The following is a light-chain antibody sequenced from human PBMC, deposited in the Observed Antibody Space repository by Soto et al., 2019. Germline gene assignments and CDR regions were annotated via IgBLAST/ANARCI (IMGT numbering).Light chain of an antibody. J-gene: IGKJ1*01. CDR3: QQYGSSPTWT. Sequence: EIVLTQSPGTLSLSPWERATLSCRASQGVSGSYLAWYQQSPGQAPRLLIYGASTRATGIPDRFSGGGSGTDFTLTISRLEPEDFAVYYCQQYGSSPTWTFGQGTKVDIK. CDR2: GAS. CDR1: QGVSGSY. V-gene: IGKV3-20*01.